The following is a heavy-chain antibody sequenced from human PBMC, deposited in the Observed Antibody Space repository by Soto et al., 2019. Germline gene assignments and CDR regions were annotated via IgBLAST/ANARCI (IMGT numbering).Heavy chain of an antibody. J-gene: IGHJ4*02. CDR2: ISPGTGNT. D-gene: IGHD6-13*01. V-gene: IGHV1-3*01. Sequence: ASVKVSCKASGYTFTSYGMHWVRQAPGQRLEWMGWISPGTGNTKYSQKLQGRVTMTTDTSASTAYMEVRSLRSDDTAVYCCARDAAAGLNDYRGQGTLVTGSS. CDR3: ARDAAAGLNDY. CDR1: GYTFTSYG.